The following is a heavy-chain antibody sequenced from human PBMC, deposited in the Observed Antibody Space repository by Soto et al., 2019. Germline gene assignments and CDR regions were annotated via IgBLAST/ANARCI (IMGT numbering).Heavy chain of an antibody. D-gene: IGHD2-15*01. V-gene: IGHV1-69*04. CDR3: ARDVYCSGGSCYPVNWFDP. CDR2: IIPILNIA. J-gene: IGHJ5*02. CDR1: GGTLSSYT. Sequence: SVKGSCKASGGTLSSYTIGWVRQAPGQGLEWMGRIIPILNIANYAQKFQGRVTITADKSTSTAYMELSSLRSEDTAVYYCARDVYCSGGSCYPVNWFDPWGQGTLVTVSS.